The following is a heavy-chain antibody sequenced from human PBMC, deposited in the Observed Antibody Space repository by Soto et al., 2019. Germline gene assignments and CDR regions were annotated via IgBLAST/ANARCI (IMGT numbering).Heavy chain of an antibody. V-gene: IGHV2-5*02. J-gene: IGHJ1*01. CDR2: IYWDDDK. CDR3: AHTRAIVVIVAEDEYFQH. CDR1: GFSLSTSGVG. D-gene: IGHD3-22*01. Sequence: SGPTLVNPTQTLRLTCTFSGFSLSTSGVGVGWIRQPPGKGLEWLALIYWDDDKRYSPSLKSRLTITKDTSKNQVVLTMTNVDPADTATYYCAHTRAIVVIVAEDEYFQHWGQGTLVTVSS.